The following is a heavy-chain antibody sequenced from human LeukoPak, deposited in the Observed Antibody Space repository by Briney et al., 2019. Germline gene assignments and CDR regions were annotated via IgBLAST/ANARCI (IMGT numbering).Heavy chain of an antibody. J-gene: IGHJ4*02. Sequence: PSETLPLTCTVSGGSISSYYWSWIRQPPGKGLEWIGYIYYSGSTNYNPSLKSRVTISVDTSKNQFSLKLSSVTAADTAVYYCARASYSSGWYNYWGQGTLVTVSS. CDR3: ARASYSSGWYNY. CDR2: IYYSGST. V-gene: IGHV4-59*01. CDR1: GGSISSYY. D-gene: IGHD6-19*01.